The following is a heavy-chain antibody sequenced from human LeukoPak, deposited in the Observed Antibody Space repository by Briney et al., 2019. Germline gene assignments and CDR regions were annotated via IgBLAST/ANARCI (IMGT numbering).Heavy chain of an antibody. CDR3: ARGPPHIGDY. CDR2: ISWNSGSI. V-gene: IGHV3-9*01. J-gene: IGHJ4*02. Sequence: PGRSLRLSCAASGFTFDDYAMHWVRQAPGKGLEWVSGISWNSGSIGYADSVKGRFTISRDNAKNTLYLQMNSLRAEDTAVYYCARGPPHIGDYWGQGTLVTVSS. CDR1: GFTFDDYA.